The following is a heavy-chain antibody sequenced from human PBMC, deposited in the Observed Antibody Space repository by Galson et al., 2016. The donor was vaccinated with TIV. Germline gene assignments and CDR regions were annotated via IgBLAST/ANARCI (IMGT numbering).Heavy chain of an antibody. Sequence: LRLSCAASGFTFSNYEMNWVRQAPGKGLEWLSHISSSGSTIYNADSVKGRFTISRDNGKKSLYLQMNSLRAEDTAVYYCAGGSYRSSWTSIYSYYGMDVWGQGTTVTVSS. CDR3: AGGSYRSSWTSIYSYYGMDV. D-gene: IGHD6-13*01. CDR1: GFTFSNYE. V-gene: IGHV3-48*03. J-gene: IGHJ6*02. CDR2: ISSSGSTI.